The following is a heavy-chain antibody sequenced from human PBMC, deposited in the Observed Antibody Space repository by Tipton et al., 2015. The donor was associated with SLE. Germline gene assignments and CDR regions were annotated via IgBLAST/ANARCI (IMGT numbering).Heavy chain of an antibody. J-gene: IGHJ6*02. CDR1: GGSFSGYY. CDR3: ARVGLGSSSIYYYGMDV. Sequence: TLSLTCAVYGGSFSGYYWSWIRQPPGKGLEWIGEINHSGSTNYNPSLKSRVTISVDTSKNQFSLKLSSVTAADTAVYYCARVGLGSSSIYYYGMDVWGQGTTVTVSS. V-gene: IGHV4-34*01. CDR2: INHSGST. D-gene: IGHD6-6*01.